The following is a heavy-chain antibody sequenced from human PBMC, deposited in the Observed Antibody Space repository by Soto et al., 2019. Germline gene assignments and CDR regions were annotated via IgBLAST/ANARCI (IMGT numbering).Heavy chain of an antibody. CDR1: GFTFGDYA. CDR3: TRDSGCGGDCYENYFDY. V-gene: IGHV3-49*03. J-gene: IGHJ4*02. CDR2: IKSKGYGGTT. Sequence: PGGSLRLSCTASGFTFGDYAMSWFRQAPGEGLEWVGFIKSKGYGGTTEHAASVKGRFTISRDDSKSIAYLQMNSLKTEDTAVYYCTRDSGCGGDCYENYFDYWGQGT. D-gene: IGHD2-21*02.